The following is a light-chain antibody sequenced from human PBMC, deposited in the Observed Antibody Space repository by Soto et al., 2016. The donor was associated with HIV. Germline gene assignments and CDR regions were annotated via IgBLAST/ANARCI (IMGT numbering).Light chain of an antibody. CDR1: DIGSKS. CDR3: QVWHSSTDHRV. J-gene: IGLJ3*02. Sequence: SYELPQPPSVSVAPGKTARITCGGNDIGSKSVHWYQQKPGQAPVLVVYDDDDRPSGIPERFSGSSSGNTATLTISRVEAGDEADYHCQVWHSSTDHRVFGGGTKADRP. CDR2: DDD. V-gene: IGLV3-21*03.